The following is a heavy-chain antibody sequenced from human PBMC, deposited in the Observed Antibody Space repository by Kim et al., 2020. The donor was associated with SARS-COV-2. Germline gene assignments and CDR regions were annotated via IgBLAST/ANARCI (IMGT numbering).Heavy chain of an antibody. CDR1: GFTFSSYS. D-gene: IGHD3-10*01. V-gene: IGHV3-21*01. J-gene: IGHJ4*02. CDR2: ISSSSSYI. Sequence: GGSLRLSCAASGFTFSSYSMNWVRQAPGKGLEWVSSISSSSSYIYYADSVKGRFTISRDNAKNSLYLQMNSLRAEDTAVYYCAGSRVLGGFGELSYWGQGTLVTVSS. CDR3: AGSRVLGGFGELSY.